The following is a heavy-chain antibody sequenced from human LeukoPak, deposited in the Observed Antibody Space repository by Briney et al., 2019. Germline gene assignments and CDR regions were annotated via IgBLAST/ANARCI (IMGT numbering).Heavy chain of an antibody. J-gene: IGHJ3*02. V-gene: IGHV4-4*07. Sequence: RPSETLSLTCTVSGGSISTYYWNWLRQPAGKGLEWIGRIYTSGNTNYNASLKSRVTLSLDTSKNQFSLKLTSVTAADTAVYYCARWITTQGTFDIWAQGTMVTVSS. CDR2: IYTSGNT. CDR3: ARWITTQGTFDI. CDR1: GGSISTYY. D-gene: IGHD1-1*01.